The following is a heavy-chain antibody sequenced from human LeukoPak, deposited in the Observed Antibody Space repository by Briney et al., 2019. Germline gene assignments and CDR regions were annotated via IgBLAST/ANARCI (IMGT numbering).Heavy chain of an antibody. J-gene: IGHJ4*02. CDR2: ISGSGGST. CDR3: AKVSGGYYDSSGYFDY. D-gene: IGHD3-22*01. V-gene: IGHV3-23*01. CDR1: GFTFSSYA. Sequence: GGSLRLSCAASGFTFSSYAMSWVRQAPGKGLERVSAISGSGGSTYYADSVKGRFTISRDNSKNTLYLQMNSLRAEDTAVYYCAKVSGGYYDSSGYFDYWGQGTLVTVSS.